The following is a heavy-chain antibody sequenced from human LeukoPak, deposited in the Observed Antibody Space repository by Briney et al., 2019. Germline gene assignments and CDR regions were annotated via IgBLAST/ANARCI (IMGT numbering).Heavy chain of an antibody. D-gene: IGHD6-13*01. CDR2: ISYDGSNK. V-gene: IGHV3-30-3*01. J-gene: IGHJ5*02. CDR1: GFTFSSYA. CDR3: ARDQGAAAGKRNWFDP. Sequence: GGSLRLSCAASGFTFSSYAMHWVRQAPGKGLEWVAVISYDGSNKYYADSVKGRFTISRDNSKNTLYLQMNSLRAEDTAVYYCARDQGAAAGKRNWFDPWGQGTLVIVSS.